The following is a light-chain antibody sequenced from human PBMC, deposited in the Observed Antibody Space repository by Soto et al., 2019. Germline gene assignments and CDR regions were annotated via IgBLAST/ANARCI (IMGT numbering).Light chain of an antibody. CDR1: SSDVGGYAY. CDR3: SSYTSSTTPV. Sequence: QSALTQPASVSGSPGQSITISCTGTSSDVGGYAYVSWYQQYPGKAPTLVISEVSNRPSGVSHRFSGSRSGNTASLTISGLQAEDEADYYCSSYTSSTTPVFGGGTKLTVL. CDR2: EVS. V-gene: IGLV2-14*01. J-gene: IGLJ3*02.